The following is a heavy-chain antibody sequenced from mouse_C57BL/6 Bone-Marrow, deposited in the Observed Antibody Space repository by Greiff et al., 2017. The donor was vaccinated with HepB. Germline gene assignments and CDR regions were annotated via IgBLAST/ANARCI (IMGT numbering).Heavy chain of an antibody. CDR3: ARPITTVGGNWYFDV. CDR2: IYPRSGNT. V-gene: IGHV1-81*01. Sequence: VQLQESGAELARPGASVKLSCKASGYTFTSYGISWVKQRTGQGLEWIGEIYPRSGNTYYNEKFKGKATQTAEKSSSTAYMKLRSLTSEDAAVYFCARPITTVGGNWYFDVWGRGTTVTVTA. J-gene: IGHJ1*03. CDR1: GYTFTSYG. D-gene: IGHD1-1*01.